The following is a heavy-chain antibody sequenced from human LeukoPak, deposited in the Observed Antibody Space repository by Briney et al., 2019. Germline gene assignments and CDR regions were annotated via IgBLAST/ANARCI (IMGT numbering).Heavy chain of an antibody. V-gene: IGHV1-18*01. Sequence: ASGKVSCKASGYTFTSYGISWVRQAPGQGLEWMGWISAYNGNTNYAQKLQGRVTMTTDTSTSTAYMELRSLRSDDTAVYYCARGILGSDSSGYYYIYFDYWGQGTLVTVSS. CDR3: ARGILGSDSSGYYYIYFDY. J-gene: IGHJ4*02. CDR1: GYTFTSYG. D-gene: IGHD3-22*01. CDR2: ISAYNGNT.